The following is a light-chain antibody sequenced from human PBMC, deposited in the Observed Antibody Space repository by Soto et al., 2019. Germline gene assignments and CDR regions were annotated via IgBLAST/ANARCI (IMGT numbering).Light chain of an antibody. J-gene: IGLJ2*01. CDR1: SSNIGAGYD. Sequence: QPVLTQPPSVSGAPGQRVTISCTGRSSNIGAGYDVHWYQQLPGTAPKLLIYGNNNRPSGVPDRFSGSKSGTSASLAITGLQAEDEADYYCQSYDSSLSGAVFGGGTKLTVL. CDR3: QSYDSSLSGAV. V-gene: IGLV1-40*01. CDR2: GNN.